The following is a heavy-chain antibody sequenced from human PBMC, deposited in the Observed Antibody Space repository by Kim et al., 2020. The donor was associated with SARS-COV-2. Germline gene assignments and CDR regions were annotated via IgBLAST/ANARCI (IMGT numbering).Heavy chain of an antibody. CDR2: IIPIFFKA. Sequence: SVKVSCKVSGGAIDTYAFSWVRQAPGQGLEWMGGIIPIFFKAIYAQKFQGRVTITADESTNTAYLELRSLRFEDTAVYYCARDPRYCSVADCSNRGDMFFDPWGQGSLVTVSS. CDR3: ARDPRYCSVADCSNRGDMFFDP. V-gene: IGHV1-69*13. CDR1: GGAIDTYA. D-gene: IGHD2-15*01. J-gene: IGHJ5*02.